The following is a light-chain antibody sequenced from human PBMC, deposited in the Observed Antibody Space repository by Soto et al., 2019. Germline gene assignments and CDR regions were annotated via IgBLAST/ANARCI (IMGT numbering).Light chain of an antibody. Sequence: QSALTQPASVSGSPGQSITISCTGASYVSWYQQHPGKAPKLMIYDVSNRPSGVSNRFSGSKSGNTASLTISGLKAEDAAVYYCSSYRSSGAVVFGGGTKLTVL. CDR2: DVS. CDR3: SSYRSSGAVV. CDR1: SY. J-gene: IGLJ3*02. V-gene: IGLV2-14*01.